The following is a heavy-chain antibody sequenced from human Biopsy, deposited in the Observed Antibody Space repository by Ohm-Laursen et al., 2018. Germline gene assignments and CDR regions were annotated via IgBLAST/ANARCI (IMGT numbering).Heavy chain of an antibody. J-gene: IGHJ6*02. CDR3: ARVPAYPSIDGYYGLDL. Sequence: VASVKVSCKVSGYTFAGYYLHWVRQAPGHGLEWMGWINPNSGHANYAQSFQGRLTVTRDTSISTAYMELTSLTFDDTAIYYCARVPAYPSIDGYYGLDLWGQGTTVIVSS. CDR1: GYTFAGYY. D-gene: IGHD3-9*01. CDR2: INPNSGHA. V-gene: IGHV1-2*02.